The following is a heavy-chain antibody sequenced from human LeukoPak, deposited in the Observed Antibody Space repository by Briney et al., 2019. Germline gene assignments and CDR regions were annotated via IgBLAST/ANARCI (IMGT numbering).Heavy chain of an antibody. J-gene: IGHJ4*02. CDR3: AKAVPAGWWGGNYYFDY. V-gene: IGHV3-21*04. CDR1: EFTFSTYS. D-gene: IGHD2-15*01. CDR2: ISSGSTYI. Sequence: PGGSLRLSCAASEFTFSTYSMNWVRQAPGKGLEWVSSISSGSTYIYYADSVKGRFTISRDNSKNTLYLQMNSLRAEDTAVYYCAKAVPAGWWGGNYYFDYWGQGTLVTVSS.